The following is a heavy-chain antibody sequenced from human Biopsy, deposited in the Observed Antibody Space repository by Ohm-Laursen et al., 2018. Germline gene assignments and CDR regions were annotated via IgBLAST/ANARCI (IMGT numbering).Heavy chain of an antibody. J-gene: IGHJ6*02. V-gene: IGHV4-31*03. D-gene: IGHD5-24*01. CDR3: VFFQAEDGIRDGMDV. CDR2: IYYSGNT. Sequence: SEPLSLTCTISSGSIRTHDPSFPWPRQHPQNGLEWLGSIYYSGNTKSNPSLQSRLSMSVDTSKNQFSLKLSSVTAADTAVYYCVFFQAEDGIRDGMDVWGQGTTVTVSS. CDR1: SGSIRTHDPS.